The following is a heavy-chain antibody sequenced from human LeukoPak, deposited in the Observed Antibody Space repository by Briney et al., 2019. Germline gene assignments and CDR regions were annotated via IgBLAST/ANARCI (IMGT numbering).Heavy chain of an antibody. Sequence: ASVKVSCKASGYTFTSHHINWVRQAAGQGLEWMGWISAYNGNTNYAQKLQGRVTMTTDTSTSTAYMELRSLRSDDTAVYYCARRAVAFDYWGQGTLVTVSS. CDR3: ARRAVAFDY. J-gene: IGHJ4*02. D-gene: IGHD6-19*01. CDR1: GYTFTSHH. V-gene: IGHV1-18*01. CDR2: ISAYNGNT.